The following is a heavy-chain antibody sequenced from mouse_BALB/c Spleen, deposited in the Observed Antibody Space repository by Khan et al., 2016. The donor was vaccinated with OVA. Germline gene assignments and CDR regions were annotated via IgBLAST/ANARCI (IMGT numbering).Heavy chain of an antibody. CDR2: INTGGAYT. D-gene: IGHD1-1*01. V-gene: IGHV5-6*01. J-gene: IGHJ3*01. CDR3: ARLAYYYNSEGFAY. Sequence: EVELVESGGDFVRPGGSLKLSCAASGFTFSTYGMSWVRQTPDKRLEWVATINTGGAYTYYPDSVKGRFTISRDNAKNTLYLLLSSLKSEDTAIYYCARLAYYYNSEGFAYWGQGTLVTVSA. CDR1: GFTFSTYG.